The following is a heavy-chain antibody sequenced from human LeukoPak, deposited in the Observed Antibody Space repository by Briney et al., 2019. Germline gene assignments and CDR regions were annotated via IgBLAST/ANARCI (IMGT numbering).Heavy chain of an antibody. V-gene: IGHV3-23*01. CDR1: GFTFSSYA. Sequence: GGSLRLSCAASGFTFSSYAMSWLRQAPGKGLEWVSGISSSGSGGSTYYADSVKGRFTISRDNSKNTLYLQINSVRAEDTAVYYCARAYSSSWYDFWGQGTLVTVSS. CDR3: ARAYSSSWYDF. CDR2: ISSSGSGGST. D-gene: IGHD6-13*01. J-gene: IGHJ5*01.